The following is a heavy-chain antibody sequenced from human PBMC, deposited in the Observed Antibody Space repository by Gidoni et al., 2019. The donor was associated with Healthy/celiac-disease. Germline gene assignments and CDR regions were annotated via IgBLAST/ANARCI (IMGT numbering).Heavy chain of an antibody. D-gene: IGHD4-17*01. CDR1: GGTFSSYA. CDR3: ASTVTAYYYYGMDV. J-gene: IGHJ6*02. Sequence: VQLVLSRAEVNKPVSSVQFSCKASGGTFSSYAISWVRQAPGQGLSWMEGIIPIFGTANYAQKFQGRVTSTADESTSTAYMELSSLISEDTAVYYCASTVTAYYYYGMDVWGQGTTVTVSS. CDR2: IIPIFGTA. V-gene: IGHV1-69*01.